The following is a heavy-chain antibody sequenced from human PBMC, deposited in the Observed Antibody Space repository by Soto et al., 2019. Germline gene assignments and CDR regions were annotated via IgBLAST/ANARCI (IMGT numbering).Heavy chain of an antibody. CDR3: ARDNNWSYDY. Sequence: WWSLRLSCSASVFTFSRHWMHWFRQAPGKGLVWVSHIGPDGSSTRDADSVQGRFTISRDNARNTLYLQMNSLRDEDTAVYYCARDNNWSYDYWGQGILVTVSS. J-gene: IGHJ4*02. V-gene: IGHV3-74*01. CDR1: VFTFSRHW. D-gene: IGHD1-1*01. CDR2: IGPDGSST.